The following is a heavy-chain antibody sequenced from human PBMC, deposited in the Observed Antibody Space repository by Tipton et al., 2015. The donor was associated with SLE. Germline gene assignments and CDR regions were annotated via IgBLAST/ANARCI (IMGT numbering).Heavy chain of an antibody. CDR2: ISSSSSYT. J-gene: IGHJ5*02. Sequence: GSLRLSCAASGFTFSDYYMSWIRQAPGKGLEWVSYISSSSSYTNYADSVKGRFTISRDNAKNSLYLQMNSLRAEDTAVYYCARARSSGWFDPWGQGTLVTVSS. CDR3: ARARSSGWFDP. V-gene: IGHV3-11*06. D-gene: IGHD6-6*01. CDR1: GFTFSDYY.